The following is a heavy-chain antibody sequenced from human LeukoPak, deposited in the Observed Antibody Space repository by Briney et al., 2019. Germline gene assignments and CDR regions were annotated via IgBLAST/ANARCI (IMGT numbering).Heavy chain of an antibody. CDR3: ARVDIRTAFFDY. CDR2: IYSSGST. V-gene: IGHV4-4*07. J-gene: IGHJ4*02. Sequence: SETLSLTCTVSGGSINSYYWSWVRQPAGKGLEWIGRIYSSGSTGYNPSLKSRVTMSLDTSKNQFSLNLSSVTAADTAVYYCARVDIRTAFFDYWGQGTLVTVSS. CDR1: GGSINSYY. D-gene: IGHD5-12*01.